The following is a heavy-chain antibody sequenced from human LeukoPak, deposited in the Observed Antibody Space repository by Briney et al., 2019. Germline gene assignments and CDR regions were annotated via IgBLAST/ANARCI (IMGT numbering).Heavy chain of an antibody. Sequence: PSETLSLTCTVSGGSITDYHWIWIRQPAGKGLEWIGRLYTSGSTYYNPSLKGRVTISVDTSKNQFSLKLSFATAADTAVYYCARDPGGVKTTVVTPPHYFDHWGQGTLVIVSS. CDR3: ARDPGGVKTTVVTPPHYFDH. CDR2: LYTSGST. D-gene: IGHD4-23*01. CDR1: GGSITDYH. V-gene: IGHV4-4*07. J-gene: IGHJ4*02.